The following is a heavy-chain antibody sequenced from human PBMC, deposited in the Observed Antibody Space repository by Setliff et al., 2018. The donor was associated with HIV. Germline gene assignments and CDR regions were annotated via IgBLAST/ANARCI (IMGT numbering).Heavy chain of an antibody. CDR2: IYPGDSDT. J-gene: IGHJ4*02. V-gene: IGHV5-51*01. D-gene: IGHD5-12*01. CDR1: GYSITSYW. Sequence: GESLKISCKGSGYSITSYWIGWVRQVPGKGLEWMGIIYPGDSDTKYSPSFQGQVTISADKSISTAYLQCSSPKASDTAMYYCARHGGYNPLDYWGQGTLVTVSS. CDR3: ARHGGYNPLDY.